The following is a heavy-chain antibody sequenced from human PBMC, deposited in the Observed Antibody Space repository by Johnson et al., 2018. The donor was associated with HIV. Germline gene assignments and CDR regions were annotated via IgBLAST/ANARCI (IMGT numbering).Heavy chain of an antibody. V-gene: IGHV3-23*04. CDR2: ISGSGGST. D-gene: IGHD1-1*01. J-gene: IGHJ3*01. CDR3: ARSGPNWAFDF. CDR1: GFTFSSYA. Sequence: VQLVESGGGLVQPGGSLRLSCAASGFTFSSYAMSWVRQAPGKGLEWVSAISGSGGSTYYADSVKGRFTIYRDNARNTMFVQMKSLRAEDTAVYYCARSGPNWAFDFWGQGTMVTVSS.